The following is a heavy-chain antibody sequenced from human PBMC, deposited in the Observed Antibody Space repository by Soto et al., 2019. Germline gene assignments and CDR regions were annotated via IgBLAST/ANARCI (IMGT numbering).Heavy chain of an antibody. CDR2: ISGSGGST. J-gene: IGHJ4*02. V-gene: IGHV3-23*01. Sequence: GGSLRLSCAASGFTFSSYAMSWVRQAPGKGLEWVSAISGSGGSTYYADSVKGRFTISRDNSKNTLYLQMNSLRAEDTAVYYCAKAWFPKGYCSGGSCYGLDYWGQGTLVTVSS. CDR1: GFTFSSYA. D-gene: IGHD2-15*01. CDR3: AKAWFPKGYCSGGSCYGLDY.